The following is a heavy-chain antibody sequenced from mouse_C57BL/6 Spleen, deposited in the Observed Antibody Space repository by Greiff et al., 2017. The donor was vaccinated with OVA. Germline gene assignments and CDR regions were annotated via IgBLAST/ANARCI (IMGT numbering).Heavy chain of an antibody. CDR1: GFNIKDYY. J-gene: IGHJ4*01. V-gene: IGHV14-2*01. CDR3: ARGRFEVLRPMSSMDY. Sequence: VHVKQSGAELVKPGASVKLSCTASGFNIKDYYMHWVKQRTEQGLEWIGRIDPEDGETKYAPKFQGKATITADTSSNTAYLQLSSLTSEDTAVYYCARGRFEVLRPMSSMDYWGQGTSVTVSS. CDR2: IDPEDGET. D-gene: IGHD1-2*01.